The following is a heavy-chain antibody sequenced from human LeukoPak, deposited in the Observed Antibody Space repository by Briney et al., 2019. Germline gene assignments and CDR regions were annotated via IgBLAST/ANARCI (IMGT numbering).Heavy chain of an antibody. CDR1: GGSFSGYY. D-gene: IGHD6-13*01. Sequence: PSETLSLTCAVYGGSFSGYYWSWIRQPPGKGLEWIGEINHSGSTNYNPSLKSRVTISVDTSKNQFSLKLSSVTAADTAVYYCARDWNSSSWPYYYYYYYMDVWGKGTTVTVSS. J-gene: IGHJ6*03. CDR2: INHSGST. CDR3: ARDWNSSSWPYYYYYYYMDV. V-gene: IGHV4-34*01.